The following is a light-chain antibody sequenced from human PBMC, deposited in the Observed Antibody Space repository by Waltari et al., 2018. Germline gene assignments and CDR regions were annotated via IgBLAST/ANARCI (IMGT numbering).Light chain of an antibody. Sequence: DIVMTQSPDSLAVSLGERATINCKSSQSVLYSSNNKNYLAWYQQKPGQPPKLLIYWASTRESGVPDRFSGNGSGTDFTLTISSLQAEDVAVYYCQQYYSTPPTFGQGTTLEIK. CDR3: QQYYSTPPT. J-gene: IGKJ2*01. CDR1: QSVLYSSNNKNY. CDR2: WAS. V-gene: IGKV4-1*01.